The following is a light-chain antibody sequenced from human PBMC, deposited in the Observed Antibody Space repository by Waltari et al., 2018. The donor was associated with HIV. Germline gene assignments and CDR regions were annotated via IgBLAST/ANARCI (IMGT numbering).Light chain of an antibody. J-gene: IGLJ2*01. CDR3: SSYMPGGTLL. CDR2: EGT. V-gene: IGLV2-14*03. CDR1: TINYNS. Sequence: QSALTQPASVSGSPGQSVTISCTGPTINYNSVSWYQQHPAKAPNLIIFEGTYRPSGVSNRFSGSKSGNTASLTISGLQGEDEGDYYCSSYMPGGTLLFGGGTKVTVL.